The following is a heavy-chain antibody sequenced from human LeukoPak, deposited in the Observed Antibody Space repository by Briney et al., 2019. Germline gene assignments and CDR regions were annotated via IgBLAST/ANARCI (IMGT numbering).Heavy chain of an antibody. V-gene: IGHV4-59*08. CDR3: ARLPYYYYGMDV. CDR1: GGSISSYY. J-gene: IGHJ6*02. CDR2: IYYSGST. Sequence: SETLPLTCTVSGGSISSYYWSWIRRPPGKGLEWIGYIYYSGSTNYNPSLKSRVTISVDTSKNQFSLKLSSVTAADTAVYYCARLPYYYYGMDVWGQGTTVTVSS.